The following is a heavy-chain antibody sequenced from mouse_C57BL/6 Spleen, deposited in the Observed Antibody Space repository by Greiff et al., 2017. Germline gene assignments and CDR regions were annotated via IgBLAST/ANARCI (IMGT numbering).Heavy chain of an antibody. J-gene: IGHJ2*01. V-gene: IGHV1-22*01. CDR1: GYTFTDYN. Sequence: EVQLQQSGPELVKPGASVKMSCKASGYTFTDYNMHWVKQSHGKSLEWIGYINPNNGGTSYNQKFKGKATLTVNKSSSTAYMELRSLTSEDSAVYYCARNYYGSSYVGDYWGQGTTLTVSS. CDR3: ARNYYGSSYVGDY. D-gene: IGHD1-1*01. CDR2: INPNNGGT.